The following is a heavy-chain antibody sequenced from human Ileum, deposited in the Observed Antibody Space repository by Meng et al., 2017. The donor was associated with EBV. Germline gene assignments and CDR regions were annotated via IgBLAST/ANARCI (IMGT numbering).Heavy chain of an antibody. Sequence: QRQPQESGSGLVYPSQTLSRTCAVSGGPISSGGHSWSWIRQPPGKGLEWIGDIQHSGSTYYNPSLKSRVTISVDRSRNQFSLKLSSVTAADTAVYYCARAHPVVYFFDYWGQGTLVTVSS. J-gene: IGHJ4*02. D-gene: IGHD4-23*01. CDR3: ARAHPVVYFFDY. V-gene: IGHV4-30-2*01. CDR2: IQHSGST. CDR1: GGPISSGGHS.